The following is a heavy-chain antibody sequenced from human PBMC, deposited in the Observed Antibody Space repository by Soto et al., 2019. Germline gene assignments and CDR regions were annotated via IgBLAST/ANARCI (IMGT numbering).Heavy chain of an antibody. CDR2: IDHSGSA. CDR3: AGELGTFYFDH. CDR1: AGSIRSGDYY. J-gene: IGHJ4*02. V-gene: IGHV4-30-4*01. Sequence: QVQLQESGPGLVKPSQTLSLTCTVSAGSIRSGDYYWTWIRQPPGKGLEWIGYIDHSGSAYYNPSLKSRATISIDTSSNQCSLKMTSVTAADTAVYYCAGELGTFYFDHWGQGTLVTVSS. D-gene: IGHD7-27*01.